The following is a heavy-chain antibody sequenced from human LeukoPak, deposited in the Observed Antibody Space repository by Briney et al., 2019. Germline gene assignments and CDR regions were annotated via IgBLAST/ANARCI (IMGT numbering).Heavy chain of an antibody. Sequence: SETLSLTCAVYGGSFSGYYWSWIRQPPGKGLEWIGEINHSGSTNYNPSLKSRVTISVDTSKNQFSLKLSSVTAADTAVYYCAREAYYYDSSGYYENDFFDYWGQGTLVTVSS. D-gene: IGHD3-22*01. CDR2: INHSGST. CDR3: AREAYYYDSSGYYENDFFDY. V-gene: IGHV4-34*01. J-gene: IGHJ4*02. CDR1: GGSFSGYY.